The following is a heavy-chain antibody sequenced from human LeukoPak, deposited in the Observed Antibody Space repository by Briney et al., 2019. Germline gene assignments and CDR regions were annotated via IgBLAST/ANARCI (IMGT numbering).Heavy chain of an antibody. Sequence: SETLSLTCTVSDDSISSYYWSWIRQPPGKGLEWIGYITSSGTTNYNPSPKSRVTMSVETSKNKFSLKLNSGTAADTAVYYCARSRDSSGYRNNWFDPWGQGTLVTVSS. CDR1: DDSISSYY. V-gene: IGHV4-59*01. D-gene: IGHD3-22*01. CDR2: ITSSGTT. J-gene: IGHJ5*02. CDR3: ARSRDSSGYRNNWFDP.